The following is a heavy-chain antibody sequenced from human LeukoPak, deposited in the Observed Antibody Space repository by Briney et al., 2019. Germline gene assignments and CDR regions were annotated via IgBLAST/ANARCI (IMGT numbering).Heavy chain of an antibody. CDR1: GYTFTSYG. CDR2: ISAYNGNT. CDR3: ARATENSNSDNYRYWFDP. V-gene: IGHV1-18*01. J-gene: IGHJ5*02. Sequence: ASVKVSCKASGYTFTSYGISWVRQAPGQGLEWMGWISAYNGNTNYAQKLQGRVTMTTDTSTSTAYMELSSLRSEDTAVYYCARATENSNSDNYRYWFDPWGQGTLVTVSS. D-gene: IGHD2/OR15-2a*01.